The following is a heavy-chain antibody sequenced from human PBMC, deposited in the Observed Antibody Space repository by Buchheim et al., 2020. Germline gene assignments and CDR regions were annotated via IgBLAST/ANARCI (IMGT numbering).Heavy chain of an antibody. D-gene: IGHD3-16*02. CDR3: ARGYNYVRGSYRYFDY. Sequence: QVQLQESGPGLEKPSQTLSLTCTVSGASISTGDYYWSWIRQPPGKGLEWIGYIYYSGTTYYNPSLKSRVTISVDTSKNEFSLKLSSVTAADTAVYYCARGYNYVRGSYRYFDYWGQGTL. CDR1: GASISTGDYY. J-gene: IGHJ4*02. V-gene: IGHV4-30-4*01. CDR2: IYYSGTT.